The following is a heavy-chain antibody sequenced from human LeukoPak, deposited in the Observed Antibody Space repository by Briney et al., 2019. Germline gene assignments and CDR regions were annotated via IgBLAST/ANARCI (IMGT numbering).Heavy chain of an antibody. CDR3: AKHLGYTSSCPDY. CDR2: ISGSGAST. D-gene: IGHD6-13*01. CDR1: GFTFSSNG. V-gene: IGHV3-23*01. Sequence: PGGSLRLSCAASGFTFSSNGMSWVRQAPGKGLEWVSAISGSGASTYYADSVEGRFTISRDNSKNTLYLQVSSLRAEDTAVYYCAKHLGYTSSCPDYWGQGTLVTVSS. J-gene: IGHJ4*02.